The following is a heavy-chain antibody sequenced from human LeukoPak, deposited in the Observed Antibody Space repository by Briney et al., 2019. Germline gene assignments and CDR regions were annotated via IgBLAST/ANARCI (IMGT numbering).Heavy chain of an antibody. CDR1: GFTFSDYY. V-gene: IGHV3-11*05. CDR3: ARVGGTGDGVY. CDR2: ISSSSSYT. Sequence: GGSLRLSCAASGFTFSDYYMSWIRQAPGKGLEWVSYISSSSSYTNYADSVKGRFTISRDNAKNSLYLQMDSLRAEDTAVYYCARVGGTGDGVYWGQGTLVTVSS. J-gene: IGHJ4*02. D-gene: IGHD7-27*01.